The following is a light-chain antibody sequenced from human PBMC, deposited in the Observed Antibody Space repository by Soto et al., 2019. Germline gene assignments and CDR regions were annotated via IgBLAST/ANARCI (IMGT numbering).Light chain of an antibody. CDR3: QQYNNWPPAWT. Sequence: DIQMTQSPSTLSASVGDRVTITCRASQSISTWLAWYQQKPGEAPKLLIYDASSLETGVPSRFSGSGSGTDFTFTISSLQSEDFAVYYCQQYNNWPPAWTFGQGTKVDIK. J-gene: IGKJ1*01. CDR2: DAS. V-gene: IGKV1-5*01. CDR1: QSISTW.